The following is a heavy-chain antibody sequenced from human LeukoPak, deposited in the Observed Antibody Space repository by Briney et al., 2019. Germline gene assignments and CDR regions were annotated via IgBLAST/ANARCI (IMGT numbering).Heavy chain of an antibody. CDR3: ARVYYDFWSGSAYNWFDP. CDR1: GYTFTSYG. D-gene: IGHD3-3*01. CDR2: ISAYNGNT. V-gene: IGHV1-18*01. Sequence: ASVKVSCKASGYTFTSYGISWVRQAPGQGLEWMGWISAYNGNTNYAQKLQGRVTMTTDTSTSTAYMELSSLRSVDTAVYYFARVYYDFWSGSAYNWFDPWGQGTLVTVSS. J-gene: IGHJ5*02.